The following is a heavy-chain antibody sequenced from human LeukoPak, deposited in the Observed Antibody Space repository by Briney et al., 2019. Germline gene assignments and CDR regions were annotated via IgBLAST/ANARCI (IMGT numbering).Heavy chain of an antibody. CDR1: GYTFTGYY. J-gene: IGHJ4*02. CDR2: INPNSGGT. V-gene: IGHV1-2*02. Sequence: ASVKVSCKASGYTFTGYYMHWVRQAPGQGLEWMGWINPNSGGTNYAQKFQGRVTMTRDTSISTAYMELSRLRSDDTAVYYCARAGGWSDSPGTFDCWGQGTLVTVSS. D-gene: IGHD1-14*01. CDR3: ARAGGWSDSPGTFDC.